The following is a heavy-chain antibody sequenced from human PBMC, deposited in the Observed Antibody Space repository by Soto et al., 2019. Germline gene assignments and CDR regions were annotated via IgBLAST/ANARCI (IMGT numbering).Heavy chain of an antibody. J-gene: IGHJ5*02. CDR1: GGSISSRNRY. Sequence: SETLSLTCTVSGGSISSRNRYWGWLRQPPGRGLEWIGSTYESGSSDYDPSLKSRVTMSVDMSKNQFSLKINSVTAADTAMYFCARHGDTGSLRTWFDLWGQGTLVTVSS. CDR3: ARHGDTGSLRTWFDL. CDR2: TYESGSS. V-gene: IGHV4-39*01. D-gene: IGHD1-26*01.